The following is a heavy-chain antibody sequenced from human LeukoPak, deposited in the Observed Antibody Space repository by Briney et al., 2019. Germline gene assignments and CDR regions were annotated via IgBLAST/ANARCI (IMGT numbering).Heavy chain of an antibody. CDR3: AAELERFGELHYYYYMDV. Sequence: SVKVSCKASGFTFTSSAMQWVRQARGQRLEWIGWIVVGSGNTNYAQKFQERVTITRDMSTSTAYMELSSLKSADTTVYYCAAELERFGELHYYYYMDVWGKGTTATVSS. CDR2: IVVGSGNT. J-gene: IGHJ6*03. V-gene: IGHV1-58*02. CDR1: GFTFTSSA. D-gene: IGHD3-10*01.